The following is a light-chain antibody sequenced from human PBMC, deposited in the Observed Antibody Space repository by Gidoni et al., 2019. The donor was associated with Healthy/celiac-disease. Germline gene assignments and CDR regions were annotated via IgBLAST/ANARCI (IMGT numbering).Light chain of an antibody. CDR3: QQYNNWPRT. V-gene: IGKV3-15*01. CDR1: QSVSSN. CDR2: GAS. J-gene: IGKJ2*01. Sequence: EIVMTQSPATLSVSPGERAPLSCRASQSVSSNFAWYQKKPGQAPRLLIYGASTRATGIPARFSGSGSGTEFTLTISSLQSEDFAVYYCQQYNNWPRTFGQGTKLEIK.